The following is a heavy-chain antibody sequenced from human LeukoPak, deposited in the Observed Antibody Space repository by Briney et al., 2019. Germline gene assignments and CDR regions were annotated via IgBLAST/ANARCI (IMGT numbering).Heavy chain of an antibody. CDR3: ARDRDPSWAAAGTRKWFDP. D-gene: IGHD6-13*01. V-gene: IGHV1-46*01. CDR1: GYTFTSYY. J-gene: IGHJ5*02. Sequence: GASVKVSCKASGYTFTSYYMHWVRQAPGQGLEWMGIINPSGGSTSYAQKFQGRVTMTRDTSTSTVYMELSSLRSEDTTVYYCARDRDPSWAAAGTRKWFDPWGQGTLVTVSS. CDR2: INPSGGST.